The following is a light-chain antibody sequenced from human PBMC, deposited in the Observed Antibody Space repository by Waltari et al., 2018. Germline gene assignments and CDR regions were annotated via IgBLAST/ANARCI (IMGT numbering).Light chain of an antibody. CDR2: DAS. J-gene: IGKJ2*01. CDR1: KDIRKN. Sequence: TGRASKDIRKNLSWFQERPGKAPKLLMYDASNLEAGVPSRFSGTGSGTDFSLTISSLQPEDSATYYCQHYNNLPYTFSRGTKLQIK. V-gene: IGKV1-33*01. CDR3: QHYNNLPYT.